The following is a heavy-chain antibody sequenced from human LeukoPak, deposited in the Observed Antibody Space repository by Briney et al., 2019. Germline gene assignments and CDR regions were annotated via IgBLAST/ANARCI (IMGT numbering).Heavy chain of an antibody. V-gene: IGHV1-18*01. CDR2: ISAYNGNT. Sequence: ASVKVSCKASGYTFTSYGISWVRQAPGQGLEWMGWISAYNGNTNYAQKFQGRVTMTTDTSTSTAYMEPRSLRSDDAAVYYCARDLGDIVVVPAAISLPWGQGTLVTVSS. J-gene: IGHJ5*02. CDR3: ARDLGDIVVVPAAISLP. CDR1: GYTFTSYG. D-gene: IGHD2-2*01.